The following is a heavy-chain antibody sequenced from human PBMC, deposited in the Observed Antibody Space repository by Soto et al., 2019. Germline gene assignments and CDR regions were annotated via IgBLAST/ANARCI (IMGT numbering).Heavy chain of an antibody. CDR2: IRSKTNSYAT. V-gene: IGHV3-73*02. CDR3: TRLGYDSSGQTTGDAFDI. D-gene: IGHD3-22*01. Sequence: EVQLVESGGGLVQPGGSLKLSCAASGFSFSGSAIHWVRQPSGKGLEWVGRIRSKTNSYATVYVASVKGRFTIYRDDSKNTAYLQTNSHKTEDTAIYYCTRLGYDSSGQTTGDAFDIWGQGTMDTVSS. CDR1: GFSFSGSA. J-gene: IGHJ3*02.